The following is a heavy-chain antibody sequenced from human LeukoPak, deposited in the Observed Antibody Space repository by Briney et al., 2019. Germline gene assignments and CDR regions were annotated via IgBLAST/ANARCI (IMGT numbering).Heavy chain of an antibody. V-gene: IGHV4-30-4*01. CDR1: GGSISSGDYY. CDR2: IYYSGST. Sequence: PSETLSLTCTVSGGSISSGDYYWSWIRQPPGKGLEWIGYIYYSGSTYYNPSLKSRVTISVDTSKNQFSLKLSSVTAADTAVYYCARALYRSKGWFDPWGQGTLVTVSS. J-gene: IGHJ5*02. D-gene: IGHD2-2*01. CDR3: ARALYRSKGWFDP.